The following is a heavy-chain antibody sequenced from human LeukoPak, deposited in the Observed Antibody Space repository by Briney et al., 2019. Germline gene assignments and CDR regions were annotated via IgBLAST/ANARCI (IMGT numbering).Heavy chain of an antibody. D-gene: IGHD2-21*02. CDR2: ISYEGSNK. J-gene: IGHJ1*01. V-gene: IGHV3-30-3*01. Sequence: PGRSLRLSCAASGFTFSSYAMHWVRQAPGKGLEWVAVISYEGSNKQYADSVKGRFTISRDNSKNTLDLQMNSLRAEDTAVYYCARDLVVTAIHYFQHWARAPWSPSPQ. CDR1: GFTFSSYA. CDR3: ARDLVVTAIHYFQH.